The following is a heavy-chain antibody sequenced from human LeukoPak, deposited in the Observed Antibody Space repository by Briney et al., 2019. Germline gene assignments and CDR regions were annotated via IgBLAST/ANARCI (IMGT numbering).Heavy chain of an antibody. CDR3: TRASGYDHLLDY. V-gene: IGHV3-15*01. CDR2: IKSKLDGGTI. D-gene: IGHD5-12*01. CDR1: GFTFNKAW. J-gene: IGHJ4*02. Sequence: PGGSLRLSCAASGFTFNKAWMSWVRQAPGKGLEWVGRIKSKLDGGTIDYAAPVKGRFTISRDDSKNTLYLQMNSLKTEDTAVYYCTRASGYDHLLDYWGQGTLVTVSS.